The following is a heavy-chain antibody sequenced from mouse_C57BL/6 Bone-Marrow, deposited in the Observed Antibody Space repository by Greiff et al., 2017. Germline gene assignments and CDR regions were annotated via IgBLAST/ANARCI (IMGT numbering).Heavy chain of an antibody. CDR3: ARRLRLWERAMDY. CDR1: GFNIKNTY. V-gene: IGHV14-3*01. Sequence: VTLKESVAELVRPGASVKLSCTASGFNIKNTYMHWVKQRPEQGLEWIGRIDPANGNTKYAPKFQGKATITADTSSNTAYLQLSSLTSEDTAIYYCARRLRLWERAMDYWGQGTSVTVSS. CDR2: IDPANGNT. D-gene: IGHD1-1*02. J-gene: IGHJ4*01.